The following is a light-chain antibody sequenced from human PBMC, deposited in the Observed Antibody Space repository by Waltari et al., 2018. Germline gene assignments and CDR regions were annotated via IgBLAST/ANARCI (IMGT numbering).Light chain of an antibody. Sequence: DIVMTQSPDSLAVSLGERATINCKSSQSVLYSSNNKNYLAWYQQKPGQPPKLLIYWASTRESGVPDRFCGSESGTDFTLTISSLQAEDVAVYYCHQYYSSPISFGQGTRLEIK. V-gene: IGKV4-1*01. J-gene: IGKJ5*01. CDR2: WAS. CDR3: HQYYSSPIS. CDR1: QSVLYSSNNKNY.